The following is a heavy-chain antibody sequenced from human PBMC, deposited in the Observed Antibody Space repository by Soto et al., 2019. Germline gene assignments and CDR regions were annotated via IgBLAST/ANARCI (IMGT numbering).Heavy chain of an antibody. D-gene: IGHD2-21*02. CDR2: ITSSGDSI. Sequence: EVQLLESGGGLVHPGGTLRLSCAASGFRFSDYSMNWVRQAPGKGLERVSYITSSGDSIYYADSVKDRFTVSRDNAKNSLFLQMNSLRDEDTAVYYCARLPKGSMVTSWGQGTLVTVSS. CDR3: ARLPKGSMVTS. V-gene: IGHV3-48*02. CDR1: GFRFSDYS. J-gene: IGHJ4*02.